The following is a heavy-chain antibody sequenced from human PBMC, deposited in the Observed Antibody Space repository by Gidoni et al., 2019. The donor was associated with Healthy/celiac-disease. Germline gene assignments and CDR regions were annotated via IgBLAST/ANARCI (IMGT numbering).Heavy chain of an antibody. CDR2: IYYSGST. CDR3: ARSVFCSGGSCASTHYYGMDV. Sequence: QLQLQESGPGLVKPSETLSLTCTVSGGSISSSSYYWGWIRQPPGKGLEWIGSIYYSGSTYYNPSLKSRVTISVDTSKNQFSLKLSSVTAADTAVYYGARSVFCSGGSCASTHYYGMDVWGQGTTVTVSS. V-gene: IGHV4-39*01. CDR1: GGSISSSSYY. J-gene: IGHJ6*02. D-gene: IGHD2-15*01.